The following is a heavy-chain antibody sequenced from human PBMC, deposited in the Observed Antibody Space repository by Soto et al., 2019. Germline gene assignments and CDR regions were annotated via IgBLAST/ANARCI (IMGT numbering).Heavy chain of an antibody. J-gene: IGHJ6*02. D-gene: IGHD3-10*01. V-gene: IGHV4-59*01. CDR1: GGSISSYY. CDR3: ARISSGRGEVTGYYYYYGMDV. CDR2: IYYSGST. Sequence: SETLSLTCTVSGGSISSYYWSWIRQPPGKGLEWIGYIYYSGSTNYNPSLKSRVTISVDTSKNQFSLKLSSVTAADTAVYYCARISSGRGEVTGYYYYYGMDVWGQGTTVTVSS.